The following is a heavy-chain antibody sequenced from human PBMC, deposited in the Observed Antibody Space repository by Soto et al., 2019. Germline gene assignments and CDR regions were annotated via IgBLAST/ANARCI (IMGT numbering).Heavy chain of an antibody. D-gene: IGHD6-13*01. CDR3: RSSGRYCTDV. CDR2: IYGTGNT. V-gene: IGHV4-39*01. J-gene: IGHJ6*02. Sequence: QLQLQESGPGLVKPSETLSLSCTVSGGSITSSFYWGWIRQPPGKGLEWIGSIYGTGNTYYNPSLNLLVTLSAVPSKIQFSLTLISVTAADTAVYYCRSSGRYCTDVWGQGATVTVSS. CDR1: GGSITSSFY.